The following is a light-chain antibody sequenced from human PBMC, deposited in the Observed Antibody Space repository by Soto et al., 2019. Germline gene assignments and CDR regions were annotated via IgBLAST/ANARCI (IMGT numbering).Light chain of an antibody. CDR2: EVS. V-gene: IGLV2-8*01. CDR3: NSYGGRNNYV. J-gene: IGLJ1*01. Sequence: QSVLTQPPSASGSPGQSVTISCTGTSSDVGNYDYVSWYQQHPGKAPKLIIYEVSYRPSGVPDRFSGSKSGNTASLTVSGLQAEDEADYYCNSYGGRNNYVFGAGTKLTVL. CDR1: SSDVGNYDY.